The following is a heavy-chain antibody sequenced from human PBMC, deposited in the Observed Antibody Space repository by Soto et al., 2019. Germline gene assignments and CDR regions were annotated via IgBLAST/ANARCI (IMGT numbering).Heavy chain of an antibody. CDR1: GFTFSSYS. J-gene: IGHJ4*02. CDR2: ISSSSSYI. V-gene: IGHV3-21*01. Sequence: GGSLRLSGASFGFTFSSYSLTWVRQPPGKGVEWVSSISSSSSYIYYADSVKGRFTISRDNAKNSLYLQMNSLRAEDTAVYYCAKVLYDILTGYYHLVYWGQGTLVTVFS. D-gene: IGHD3-9*01. CDR3: AKVLYDILTGYYHLVY.